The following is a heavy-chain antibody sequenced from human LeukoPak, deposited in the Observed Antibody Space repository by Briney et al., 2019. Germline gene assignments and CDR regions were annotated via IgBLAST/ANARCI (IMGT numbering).Heavy chain of an antibody. CDR3: ARQAISGYDPPPFDS. J-gene: IGHJ4*02. D-gene: IGHD5-12*01. Sequence: SETLSLTCTVSGGSISSYYWSWIRQPPGKGLDWIGNVYYSGSTYYNPSLKSRVTISVDTSKNQISLKLNSVTAADTAVYYCARQAISGYDPPPFDSWGQGTLVTVSS. V-gene: IGHV4-59*04. CDR1: GGSISSYY. CDR2: VYYSGST.